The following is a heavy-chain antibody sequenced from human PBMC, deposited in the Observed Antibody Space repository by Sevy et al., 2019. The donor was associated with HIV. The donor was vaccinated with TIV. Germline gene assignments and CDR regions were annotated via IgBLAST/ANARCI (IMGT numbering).Heavy chain of an antibody. D-gene: IGHD2-15*01. CDR1: GFTFSSYW. CDR2: IKQDGSEK. CDR3: ARDKYRSVVAAIDYFDY. V-gene: IGHV3-7*01. Sequence: GGSLRLSCAASGFTFSSYWMSWVRQAPGKGLEWVVNIKQDGSEKYYVDSVKGRFTISRDNAKNSLYLQMNSLRAEDTAVYYCARDKYRSVVAAIDYFDYWGQGTLVTVSS. J-gene: IGHJ4*02.